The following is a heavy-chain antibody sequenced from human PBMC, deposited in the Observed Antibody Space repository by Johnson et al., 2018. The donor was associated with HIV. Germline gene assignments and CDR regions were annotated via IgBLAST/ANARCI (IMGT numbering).Heavy chain of an antibody. CDR2: IYSGGST. CDR3: ARDPRLGELKIDRRGYAFDI. J-gene: IGHJ3*02. Sequence: VQLVESGGGLVQPGGSLRLSCAASGFTFSNAWMNWVRQVPGKGLEWVSVIYSGGSTYYADSVRGRFTISRDNVKNSMYLQMNSLRAEDTAVYYCARDPRLGELKIDRRGYAFDIWGQGTMVTVSS. V-gene: IGHV3-66*01. CDR1: GFTFSNAW. D-gene: IGHD3-16*01.